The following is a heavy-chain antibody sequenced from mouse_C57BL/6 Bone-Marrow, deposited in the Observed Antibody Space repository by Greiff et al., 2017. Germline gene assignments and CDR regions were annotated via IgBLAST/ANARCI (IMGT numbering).Heavy chain of an antibody. V-gene: IGHV1-56*01. CDR2: IFPGSGST. CDR1: GYTFTSHW. CDR3: ARYLWLREYWYFDV. J-gene: IGHJ1*03. D-gene: IGHD2-2*01. Sequence: VQLQQSGPELVRPGASVKISCKAPGYTFTSHWMQWVRQRPGQGLEWIGEIFPGSGSTYYHEKFKGKATLTVDTSSSTAYMQLSSLTSEDSAVYFCARYLWLREYWYFDVWGTGTTVTVSS.